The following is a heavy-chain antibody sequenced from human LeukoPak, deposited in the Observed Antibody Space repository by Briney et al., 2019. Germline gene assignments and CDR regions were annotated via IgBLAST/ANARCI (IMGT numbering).Heavy chain of an antibody. Sequence: SETLSLTCAVYGGSFSGYYWSWIRQPPGKGLEWIGEINHSGSTNYNPSLKSRVTISVDTSKNQFSLKLSSVTAADTAVYYCARDLHYTGGFDYWGQGTLVTVSS. D-gene: IGHD3-3*01. V-gene: IGHV4-34*01. CDR1: GGSFSGYY. CDR3: ARDLHYTGGFDY. J-gene: IGHJ4*02. CDR2: INHSGST.